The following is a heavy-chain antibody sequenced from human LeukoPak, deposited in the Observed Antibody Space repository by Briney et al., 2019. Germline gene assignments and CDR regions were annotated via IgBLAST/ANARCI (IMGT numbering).Heavy chain of an antibody. Sequence: ASVKVSCKASGYTFTSYYMHWVRQAPGQGLEWMGIINPSGGSTSYAQKFQGRVTMTRDTSTSTVYMELSSLRSEDTAVYYCARNYDFWSGYYPDYYYYYYMDVWGKGTTVTVSS. CDR3: ARNYDFWSGYYPDYYYYYYMDV. J-gene: IGHJ6*03. D-gene: IGHD3-3*01. V-gene: IGHV1-46*01. CDR1: GYTFTSYY. CDR2: INPSGGST.